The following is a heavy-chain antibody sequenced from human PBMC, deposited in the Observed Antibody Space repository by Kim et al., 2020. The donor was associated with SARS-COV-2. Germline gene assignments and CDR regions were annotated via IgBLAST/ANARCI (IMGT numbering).Heavy chain of an antibody. D-gene: IGHD3-3*01. CDR3: ARLWSGSAPKNGMDV. J-gene: IGHJ6*02. Sequence: GGSLRLSCAASGFTFSSYSMNWVRQAPGKGLEWVSYISSSSSTIYYPDSVKGRFTISRDNAKNSLYLQMNSLRDEDTAVYYCARLWSGSAPKNGMDVWGQGTTVTVSS. CDR2: ISSSSSTI. CDR1: GFTFSSYS. V-gene: IGHV3-48*02.